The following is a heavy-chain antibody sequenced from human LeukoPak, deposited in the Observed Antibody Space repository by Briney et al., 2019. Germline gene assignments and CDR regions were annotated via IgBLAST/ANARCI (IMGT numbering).Heavy chain of an antibody. D-gene: IGHD2-8*01. CDR3: ARRRDSNGFDY. CDR1: GYTITSYF. Sequence: GASVKVSCKASGYTITSYFMHWVRQAPGQGLEWMGIINPSGGSTSYAQKFQGRVTMTRDTSTSTVYMELSSLRSEDTAVYYCARRRDSNGFDYWGQGTLVTVSS. V-gene: IGHV1-46*01. J-gene: IGHJ4*02. CDR2: INPSGGST.